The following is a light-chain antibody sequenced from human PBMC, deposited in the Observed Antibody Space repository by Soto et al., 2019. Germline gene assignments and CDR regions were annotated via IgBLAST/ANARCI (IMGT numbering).Light chain of an antibody. CDR2: AAS. CDR3: QQGYGFTPIT. J-gene: IGKJ5*01. CDR1: QSITTH. V-gene: IGKV1-39*01. Sequence: DIQMTQSPSSLSASVGDRVTITCRASQSITTHLHWYQQKPGKAPNPLLSAASTLQRGVPSRFSGSGSGRDFALTIDNMQPEDGATYHCQQGYGFTPITFCQGTRLEIK.